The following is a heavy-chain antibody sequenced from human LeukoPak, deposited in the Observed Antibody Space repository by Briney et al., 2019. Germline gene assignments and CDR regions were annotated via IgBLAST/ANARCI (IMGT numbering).Heavy chain of an antibody. J-gene: IGHJ4*02. CDR3: ANLYGSGSYGAFDY. CDR2: ISYDGSNK. D-gene: IGHD3-10*01. V-gene: IGHV3-30*18. CDR1: GFTFSSYG. Sequence: PGGSLRLSCAASGFTFSSYGMHWVRQAPGKGLEWVAVISYDGSNKYYADSVKGRFTISRDNSKNTLHLQMNSLRAEDTAVYYCANLYGSGSYGAFDYWGRGTLVTVSS.